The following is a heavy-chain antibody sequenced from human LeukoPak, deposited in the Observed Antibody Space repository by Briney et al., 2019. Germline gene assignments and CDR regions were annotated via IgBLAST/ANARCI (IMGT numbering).Heavy chain of an antibody. J-gene: IGHJ4*02. CDR1: GFTFSSYS. V-gene: IGHV3-21*04. Sequence: GGSLRLSCAASGFTFSSYSMNWVRQAPGKGLEWVSSISSSSSYIYYADSVKGRFTISRDTSKNTVSLQMNSLRVEDTAMYYCTRDQMNYWGQGTLVTVSS. CDR3: TRDQMNY. CDR2: ISSSSSYI. D-gene: IGHD5-24*01.